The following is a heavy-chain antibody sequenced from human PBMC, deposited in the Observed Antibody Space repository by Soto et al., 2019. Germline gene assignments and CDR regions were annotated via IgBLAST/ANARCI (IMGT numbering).Heavy chain of an antibody. J-gene: IGHJ4*01. V-gene: IGHV4-31*03. CDR1: GVTVSSDAYY. D-gene: IGHD3-16*02. CDR3: ARYRFSGNKWSKFDH. CDR2: IYHTGTT. Sequence: TSETLSLTCTVSGVTVSSDAYYWSWIRQHPGKGLEWIGNIYHTGTTYYSPSLKSRVDILLDKSNNQFSLTLASVTAADTAVYYCARYRFSGNKWSKFDHWGRGTLVTVSS.